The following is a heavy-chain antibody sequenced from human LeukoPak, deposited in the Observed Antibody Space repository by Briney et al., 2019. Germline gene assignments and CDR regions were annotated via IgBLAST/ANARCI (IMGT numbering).Heavy chain of an antibody. J-gene: IGHJ4*02. CDR2: IYHSGST. CDR1: RGSLSGYH. Sequence: SETLSLTCAVYRGSLSGYHWTWIRQPPGKGLEWVGEIYHSGSTKYNPSFTSRLTISVDTPTDQFSLKLNSVTAADTAVYYCARKKGGYTARFDYWGQGTLVTVSS. D-gene: IGHD5-12*01. CDR3: ARKKGGYTARFDY. V-gene: IGHV4-34*01.